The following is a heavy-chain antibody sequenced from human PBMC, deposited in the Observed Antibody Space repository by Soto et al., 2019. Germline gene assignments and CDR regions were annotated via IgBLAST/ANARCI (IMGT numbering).Heavy chain of an antibody. Sequence: PGGSLRLSCAASGFTFSNAWINWVRQAPGKGLEWVGRVKSKTHGGTTDFAASVKGRFAISRDDSISMAFMRMNSLKIEDTAVYYCTTDSYNTVPPVRLDYRSHRTLVPVSS. J-gene: IGHJ4*01. V-gene: IGHV3-15*07. D-gene: IGHD1-1*01. CDR1: GFTFSNAW. CDR3: TTDSYNTVPPVRLDY. CDR2: VKSKTHGGTT.